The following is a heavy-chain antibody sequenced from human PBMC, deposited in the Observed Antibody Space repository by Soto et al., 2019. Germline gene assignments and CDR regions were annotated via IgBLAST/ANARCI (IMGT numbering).Heavy chain of an antibody. CDR3: ARDIRGFSRALDY. D-gene: IGHD5-18*01. V-gene: IGHV4-61*01. CDR1: GGSVNSGSYY. Sequence: SETLSLTCSVSGGSVNSGSYYWTWVRQPPGKGLEWIGNIYNSGATNYNPSLQNRLTISIDTSKNQYSLKLTSVTAADAALYYCARDIRGFSRALDYWGRGTPVTV. J-gene: IGHJ4*02. CDR2: IYNSGAT.